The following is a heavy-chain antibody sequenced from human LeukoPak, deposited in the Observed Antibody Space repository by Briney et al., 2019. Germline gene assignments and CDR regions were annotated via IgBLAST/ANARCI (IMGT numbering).Heavy chain of an antibody. CDR3: ATGGSNWNYQYYEY. D-gene: IGHD1-7*01. J-gene: IGHJ4*02. CDR2: ISPYNGKT. Sequence: GASVKVSCKTSGYTFTNYGINWVRQAPGQGLEWMGWISPYNGKTEFAQKFQGRVTMTTDTSTTTVYMELRSLRSDDTAVYYCATGGSNWNYQYYEYWGQGTLVTVSS. V-gene: IGHV1-18*01. CDR1: GYTFTNYG.